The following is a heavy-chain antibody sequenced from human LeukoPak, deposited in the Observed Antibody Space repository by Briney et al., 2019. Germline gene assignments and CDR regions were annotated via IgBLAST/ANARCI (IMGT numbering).Heavy chain of an antibody. J-gene: IGHJ3*02. CDR1: GGSFSGYY. V-gene: IGHV4-34*01. Sequence: SETLSLTCAVYGGSFSGYYWSWIRQPPGKGLEWIGEINHSGSTNYNPSLKSRVTISVDTSKNQFSLKLSSVTAADTAVYYCARGGPGHRGRNGGSYYKFVYAFDIWGQGTMVTVSS. D-gene: IGHD3-10*01. CDR2: INHSGST. CDR3: ARGGPGHRGRNGGSYYKFVYAFDI.